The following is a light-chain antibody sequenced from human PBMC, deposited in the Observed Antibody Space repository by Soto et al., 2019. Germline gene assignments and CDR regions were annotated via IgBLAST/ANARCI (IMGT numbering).Light chain of an antibody. CDR1: QGVSDW. J-gene: IGKJ1*01. CDR3: QQDNSYTWT. Sequence: DIQRSQSPSSVSASVGDSLTITCRASQGVSDWVAWYQQKPGEAPKPLMYGSSSLLSGVPSRFSGTRSGTDGTLTISSLKKEDGATYYCQQDNSYTWTFGQGTKVDIK. CDR2: GSS. V-gene: IGKV1-12*01.